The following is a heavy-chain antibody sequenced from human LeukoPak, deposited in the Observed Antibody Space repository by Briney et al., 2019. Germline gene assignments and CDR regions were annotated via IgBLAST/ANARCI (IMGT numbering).Heavy chain of an antibody. V-gene: IGHV4-4*02. Sequence: SETLSLTCAVSGGSITSTDWWSWVRQTPGKGLEWIGEIYYTGITNYNPSLKNRVAMSVDTYKDQYSLSLTSVTAADTAVYYCARDCSGGTCKNGGAADTFDFWGQGTMVTVSS. J-gene: IGHJ3*01. CDR3: ARDCSGGTCKNGGAADTFDF. D-gene: IGHD2-15*01. CDR1: GGSITSTDW. CDR2: IYYTGIT.